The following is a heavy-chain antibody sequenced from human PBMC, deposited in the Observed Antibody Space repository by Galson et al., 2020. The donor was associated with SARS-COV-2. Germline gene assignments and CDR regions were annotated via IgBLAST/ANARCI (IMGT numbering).Heavy chain of an antibody. J-gene: IGHJ2*01. Sequence: SETLSLTCTVSGDSISGYYCSWIRQPPGTGLEWIAAISSSINTNFNPSLKSRVTMSVDTSKNQISLKLRSVTAADTAVYHCARPVYGSGTFWWYFDVWGRGTLVTVSS. D-gene: IGHD3-10*01. V-gene: IGHV4-59*08. CDR1: GDSISGYY. CDR3: ARPVYGSGTFWWYFDV. CDR2: ISSSINT.